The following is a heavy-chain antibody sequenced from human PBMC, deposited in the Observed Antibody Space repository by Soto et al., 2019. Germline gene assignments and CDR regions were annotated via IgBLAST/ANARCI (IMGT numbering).Heavy chain of an antibody. CDR2: IKQDGSEK. D-gene: IGHD3-16*01. CDR3: ARDDYVQYYYYGMDV. J-gene: IGHJ6*02. V-gene: IGHV3-7*01. CDR1: GFTFSSYW. Sequence: GSLRLSCAASGFTFSSYWMSWVRQAPGKGLEWVANIKQDGSEKYYVDSVKGRFTISRDNAKNSLYLQMNSLRAEDTAVYYCARDDYVQYYYYGMDVWGQGTTVTVSS.